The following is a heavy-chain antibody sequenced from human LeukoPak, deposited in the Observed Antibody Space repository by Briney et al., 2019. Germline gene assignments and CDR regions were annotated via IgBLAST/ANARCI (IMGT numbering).Heavy chain of an antibody. CDR1: GFTFSGYE. V-gene: IGHV3-48*03. D-gene: IGHD2-8*02. Sequence: PGGSLRLSCAASGFTFSGYEMNWVRQAPGKGLERVSCISTSGSTIYYADSVKGRFTNSRDNAKNSLYLQMNGLRVEDTAVYYCARDSHSSGGVGYGMDVWGQGTTVTVSS. J-gene: IGHJ6*02. CDR2: ISTSGSTI. CDR3: ARDSHSSGGVGYGMDV.